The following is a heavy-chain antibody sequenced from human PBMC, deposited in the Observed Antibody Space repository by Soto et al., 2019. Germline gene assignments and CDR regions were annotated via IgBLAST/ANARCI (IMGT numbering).Heavy chain of an antibody. Sequence: SETLSLTCTVSGGSIRSNDYHWIWIRHPPGKGLEWIGYIYYNGSTHYNPSLKSRVSISADTSKNQFSLKLTSVTAADTAVYFCARDLGFDYYYGMDVWGQGTTVTVSS. V-gene: IGHV4-30-4*01. J-gene: IGHJ6*02. CDR2: IYYNGST. CDR1: GGSIRSNDYH. CDR3: ARDLGFDYYYGMDV. D-gene: IGHD3-16*01.